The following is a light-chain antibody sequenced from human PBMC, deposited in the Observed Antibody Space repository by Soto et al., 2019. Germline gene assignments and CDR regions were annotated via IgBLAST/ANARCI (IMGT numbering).Light chain of an antibody. Sequence: DIQVTQSPSSVSASIGDTVTITCRASQGVSNYLAWYQHKPGKVPKLLVYGASTLQSGVPSRFSGSGIGTDFPLTIRSLQPEDVATYYCQRYSSAPCTFGQGTKVAIK. CDR1: QGVSNY. CDR2: GAS. CDR3: QRYSSAPCT. V-gene: IGKV1-27*01. J-gene: IGKJ2*02.